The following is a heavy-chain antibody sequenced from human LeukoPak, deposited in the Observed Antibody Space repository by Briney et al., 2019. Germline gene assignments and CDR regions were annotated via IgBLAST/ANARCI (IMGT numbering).Heavy chain of an antibody. CDR3: ARTPYYYDSSGYYDY. V-gene: IGHV1-18*01. Sequence: ASVKVSCKASGYTFTSYGISWVRQAPGQGLEWMGWISAYNGNTNYAQKLQGRVTMTTDTSTSTAHMELRSLRSDDTAVYYCARTPYYYDSSGYYDYWGQGTLVTVSS. J-gene: IGHJ4*02. CDR1: GYTFTSYG. D-gene: IGHD3-22*01. CDR2: ISAYNGNT.